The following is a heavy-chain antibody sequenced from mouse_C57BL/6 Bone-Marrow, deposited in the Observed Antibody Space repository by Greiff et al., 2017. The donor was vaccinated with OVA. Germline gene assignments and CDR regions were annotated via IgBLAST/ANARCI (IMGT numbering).Heavy chain of an antibody. Sequence: EVQLQQSGAELVKPGASVKLSCTASGFNIKDYYMHWVKQRTEQGLEWIGRIDPEDGETQYAPKFQGKATITADTSSNTAYLQLSSLTSEDTAVYYCAFYYYGSLPHWYFDVWGTGTTVTVSS. CDR3: AFYYYGSLPHWYFDV. CDR2: IDPEDGET. D-gene: IGHD1-1*01. V-gene: IGHV14-2*01. CDR1: GFNIKDYY. J-gene: IGHJ1*03.